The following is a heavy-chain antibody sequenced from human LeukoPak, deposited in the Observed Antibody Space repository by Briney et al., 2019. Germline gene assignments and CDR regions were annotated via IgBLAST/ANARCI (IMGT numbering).Heavy chain of an antibody. D-gene: IGHD3-10*01. CDR3: ATSGGGLLWFGELLNPFDY. CDR1: GGSFSGYY. V-gene: IGHV4-34*01. J-gene: IGHJ4*02. Sequence: PSETLSLTCAVYGGSFSGYYWSWIRQPPGKGLEWIGEINHSGSTNYNPSLKSRVTISVDTSKNQFSLKLSSVTAADTAVYYCATSGGGLLWFGELLNPFDYWGQGTLVTVSS. CDR2: INHSGST.